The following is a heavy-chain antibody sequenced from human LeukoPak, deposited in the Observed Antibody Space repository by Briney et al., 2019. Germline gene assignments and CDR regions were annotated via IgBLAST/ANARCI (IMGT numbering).Heavy chain of an antibody. CDR1: GFTFSSYT. CDR2: IAGSSGYI. D-gene: IGHD6-19*01. J-gene: IGHJ4*02. Sequence: GGSLRLSCAASGFTFSSYTMNWVRQAPGKGLEWVSSIAGSSGYISYADSVKGRFTISRDNAKKSLYLQMTSLTAEDTAVYYCASIYSSDWYADYWGQGTLVTVSS. CDR3: ASIYSSDWYADY. V-gene: IGHV3-21*01.